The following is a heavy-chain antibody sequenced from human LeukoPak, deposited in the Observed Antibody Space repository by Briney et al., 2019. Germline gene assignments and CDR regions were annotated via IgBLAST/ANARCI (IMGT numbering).Heavy chain of an antibody. J-gene: IGHJ3*02. D-gene: IGHD2-2*01. CDR3: ARDRDCSSTSCYTSKTIKDAFDI. CDR2: ISAYNGNT. CDR1: GYTFTSYG. Sequence: ASVKVSCKASGYTFTSYGISWVRQAPGQGLEWMGWISAYNGNTNYAQKLQGRVTMTTDTSTSTAYMELRSLRSDDTAVYYCARDRDCSSTSCYTSKTIKDAFDIWDQGTMVTVSS. V-gene: IGHV1-18*01.